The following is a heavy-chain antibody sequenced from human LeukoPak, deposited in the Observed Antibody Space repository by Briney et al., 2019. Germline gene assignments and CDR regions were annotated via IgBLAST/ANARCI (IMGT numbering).Heavy chain of an antibody. V-gene: IGHV3-23*01. CDR3: ARGRLGYYDILTGYYVDY. J-gene: IGHJ4*02. CDR1: GFTLSTYA. D-gene: IGHD3-9*01. CDR2: ISVSGNNT. Sequence: GGSLRLSCAASGFTLSTYAMSWVRQAPGKGLEWVSAISVSGNNTFYSDSVKGRFTVSRDTSKNTLYLQMHSLRAEDTAVYYCARGRLGYYDILTGYYVDYWGQGTLVTVSS.